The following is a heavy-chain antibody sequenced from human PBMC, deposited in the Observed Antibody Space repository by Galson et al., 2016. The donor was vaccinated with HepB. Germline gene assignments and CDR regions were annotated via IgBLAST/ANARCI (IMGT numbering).Heavy chain of an antibody. Sequence: TLSLTCTVSGGSIRSGGYYWSWIRQHPGKGLEWIGYIYYSGSTYYNPSLRSRVTISADTSKNQFSLKLSSVTAADTAVYYCASWGYSSSRYSDYWGQGTLVTVSS. V-gene: IGHV4-31*03. CDR2: IYYSGST. J-gene: IGHJ4*02. CDR3: ASWGYSSSRYSDY. D-gene: IGHD6-13*01. CDR1: GGSIRSGGYY.